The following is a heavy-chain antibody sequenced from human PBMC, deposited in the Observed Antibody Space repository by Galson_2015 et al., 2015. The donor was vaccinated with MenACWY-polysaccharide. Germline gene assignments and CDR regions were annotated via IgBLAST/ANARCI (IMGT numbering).Heavy chain of an antibody. V-gene: IGHV3-13*01. Sequence: SLSLSGAASGFTFSDYDMHWVRQPPGKGLEWVSAIDTVGATYYPGSVMDRFTISRENAKNSLYLEIDSQRAGDTAVYYCAREYIGFPGGDCYLDLDLWGQGALVTVSS. CDR1: GFTFSDYD. CDR3: AREYIGFPGGDCYLDLDL. J-gene: IGHJ5*02. CDR2: IDTVGAT. D-gene: IGHD2-21*02.